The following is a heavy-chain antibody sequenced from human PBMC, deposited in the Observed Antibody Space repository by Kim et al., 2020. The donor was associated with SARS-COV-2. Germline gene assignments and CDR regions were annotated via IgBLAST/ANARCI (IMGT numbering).Heavy chain of an antibody. CDR3: SKALKYYYGSGSAQGMDV. D-gene: IGHD3-10*01. V-gene: IGHV3-23*01. CDR1: GFTFSSYA. Sequence: GGSLRLSCAASGFTFSSYAMSWVRQAPGKGLEWVSAISGSGGSTYYADSVKGRFTISRDNSKNTLYLQMNSLRAEDTAVYYCSKALKYYYGSGSAQGMDVWGQGTTVTVSS. J-gene: IGHJ6*02. CDR2: ISGSGGST.